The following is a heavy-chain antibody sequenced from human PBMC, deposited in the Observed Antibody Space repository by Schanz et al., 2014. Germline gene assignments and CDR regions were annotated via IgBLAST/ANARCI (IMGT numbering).Heavy chain of an antibody. CDR3: TDGSAR. Sequence: QVQLVESGGGVVQPGRSLRLSCAASGFNFSSYGMHWVRQAPGKGLVWVSRINPAGTFTNYADSVKGRFTISRDNSKNTLYLQMNSLKTEDTAVYYCTDGSARWGQGTLVTVSS. CDR2: INPAGTFT. D-gene: IGHD3-22*01. V-gene: IGHV3-NL1*01. J-gene: IGHJ4*02. CDR1: GFNFSSYG.